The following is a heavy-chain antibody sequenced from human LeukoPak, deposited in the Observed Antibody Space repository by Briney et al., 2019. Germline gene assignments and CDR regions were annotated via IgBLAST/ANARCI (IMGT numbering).Heavy chain of an antibody. D-gene: IGHD5-18*01. Sequence: PGGSLRLSCAASGFTFSSYAMHWVRQAPGKGLEWVAVISYDGSNKYYADSVKGRFTISRDNSKNTLYLQMNSLRAEDTAVYYCARDRGIQLHYSAYYYGMDVWGQGTTVTVSS. CDR1: GFTFSSYA. J-gene: IGHJ6*02. CDR2: ISYDGSNK. CDR3: ARDRGIQLHYSAYYYGMDV. V-gene: IGHV3-30-3*01.